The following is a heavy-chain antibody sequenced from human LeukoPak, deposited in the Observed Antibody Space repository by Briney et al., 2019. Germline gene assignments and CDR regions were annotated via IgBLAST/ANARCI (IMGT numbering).Heavy chain of an antibody. V-gene: IGHV3-7*01. CDR3: ARDTLYGSGWYYYFDY. J-gene: IGHJ4*02. CDR2: IKQDGNEK. D-gene: IGHD6-19*01. CDR1: GFTFTTYW. Sequence: GESLRLSCAASGFTFTTYWLGWVRQPPGKGLEWVANIKQDGNEKYYVDSVKGRFTISRDNAKNSLYLQMNSLRAEDTAVYYCARDTLYGSGWYYYFDYWGQGTLVTVSS.